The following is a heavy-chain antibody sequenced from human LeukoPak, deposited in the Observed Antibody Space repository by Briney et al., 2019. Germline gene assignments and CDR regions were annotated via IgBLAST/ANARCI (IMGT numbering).Heavy chain of an antibody. Sequence: SVKVSCKASGGAFSSYAISWVRQAPGQGLEWMGGIIPIFGTANYAQKFQGRVTITADESTSTAYMELSSLRSEDTAVYYCARGLGVVTAQSEQPKPRYFDLWGRGTQVTVSS. J-gene: IGHJ2*01. V-gene: IGHV1-69*13. D-gene: IGHD2-21*02. CDR3: ARGLGVVTAQSEQPKPRYFDL. CDR1: GGAFSSYA. CDR2: IIPIFGTA.